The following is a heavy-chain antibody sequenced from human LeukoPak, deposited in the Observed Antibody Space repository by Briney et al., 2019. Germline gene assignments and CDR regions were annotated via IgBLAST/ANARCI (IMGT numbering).Heavy chain of an antibody. Sequence: SVKVSCRTTEDTLRNVAFSWVRQAPGQGLEWLGGIIPMIATASYSQKFQGRVSINADKSTNTVYMELSSLKLEDTAVYYCARGAGWLYDWGQGTLVIVSS. CDR2: IIPMIATA. V-gene: IGHV1-69*06. D-gene: IGHD3-22*01. CDR3: ARGAGWLYD. J-gene: IGHJ4*02. CDR1: EDTLRNVA.